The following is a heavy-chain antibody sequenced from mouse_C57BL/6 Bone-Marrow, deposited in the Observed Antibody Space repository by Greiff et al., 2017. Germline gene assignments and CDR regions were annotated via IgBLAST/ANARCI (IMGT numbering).Heavy chain of an antibody. Sequence: EVKLMESGPGLVKPSQSLSLTCSVTGYSITSGYYWNWIRQFPGNKLEWMSYISYDGSNNYNPSLKNRISITRDTSKNQFLLKLNSVTTEDTATYYCARDHYDYDQGFAYWGQGTLVTVSA. D-gene: IGHD2-4*01. CDR1: GYSITSGYY. J-gene: IGHJ3*01. CDR2: ISYDGSN. CDR3: ARDHYDYDQGFAY. V-gene: IGHV3-6*01.